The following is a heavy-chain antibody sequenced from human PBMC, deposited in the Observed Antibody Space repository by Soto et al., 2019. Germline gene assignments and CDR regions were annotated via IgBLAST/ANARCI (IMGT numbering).Heavy chain of an antibody. V-gene: IGHV3-74*01. D-gene: IGHD4-17*01. CDR1: GLTFSTYW. J-gene: IGHJ5*02. CDR2: INSDGSST. Sequence: TGGSLRLSCAASGLTFSTYWMHWVRQAPGKGLVWVSRINSDGSSTSDADFVKGRFTISRDNFKNTLYLQMNSLRAEDTAVYYCARGPFGDYDTSWFDPWGQGTLVTVSS. CDR3: ARGPFGDYDTSWFDP.